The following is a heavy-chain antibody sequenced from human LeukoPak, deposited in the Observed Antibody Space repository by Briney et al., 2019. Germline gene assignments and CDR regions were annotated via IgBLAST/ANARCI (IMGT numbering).Heavy chain of an antibody. CDR1: GFTFSSYW. Sequence: GGSLRLSCAASGFTFSSYWMSWVRQAPGKGLEWVANIKQDGSEKYYVGSVKGRFTISRDNAKNSLYLQMNSLRAEDAAVYYCARDYYDSSGYQYYFDYWGQGTLVTVSS. CDR3: ARDYYDSSGYQYYFDY. CDR2: IKQDGSEK. V-gene: IGHV3-7*01. J-gene: IGHJ4*02. D-gene: IGHD3-22*01.